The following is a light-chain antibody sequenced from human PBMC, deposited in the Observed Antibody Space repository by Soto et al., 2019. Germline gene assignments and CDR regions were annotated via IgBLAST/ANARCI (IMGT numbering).Light chain of an antibody. CDR2: DVS. V-gene: IGLV2-14*01. Sequence: QSALTQPASVSGSPGQSITISCTGTSIDVGGYNYVSWYQQHPGKAPKLMIYDVSNRPSGVSNRFSGSKSGNTASLTISGLQAEDEADYYCSSYTSSSLRVFGGGTKLTVL. CDR3: SSYTSSSLRV. CDR1: SIDVGGYNY. J-gene: IGLJ2*01.